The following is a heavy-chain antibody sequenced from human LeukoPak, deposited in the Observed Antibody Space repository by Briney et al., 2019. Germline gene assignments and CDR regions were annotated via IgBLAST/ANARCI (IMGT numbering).Heavy chain of an antibody. V-gene: IGHV3-9*03. CDR3: AKGYSYGITYYFDY. J-gene: IGHJ4*02. D-gene: IGHD5-18*01. CDR1: GFTFDDYA. CDR2: ISWNSGSI. Sequence: PGGSLRLSCAASGFTFDDYAMDWVRQAPGKGLEWVSGISWNSGSIVYADSVKGRFTISRDSAKNSLYLQMNSLRAEDMALYYCAKGYSYGITYYFDYWGQGTLVTVSS.